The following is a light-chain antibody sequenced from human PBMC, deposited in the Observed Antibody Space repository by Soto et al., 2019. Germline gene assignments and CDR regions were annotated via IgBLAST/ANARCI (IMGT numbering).Light chain of an antibody. CDR3: QQYGSSYT. CDR1: QSVSSSY. Sequence: ENVLTQSPGTLSLSPGERVTLSCRASQSVSSSYLAWYQQKSGQAPRLLVYGASIRAIGIPDRFSGSGSGTDFTLTISGLKPEDFAVYYCQQYGSSYTFGQGTKLEIK. J-gene: IGKJ2*01. V-gene: IGKV3-20*01. CDR2: GAS.